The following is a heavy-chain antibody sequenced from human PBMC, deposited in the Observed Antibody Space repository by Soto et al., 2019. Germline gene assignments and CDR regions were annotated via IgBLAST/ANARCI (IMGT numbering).Heavy chain of an antibody. CDR3: ARDRNYDSSGYYMFYYYGMAV. D-gene: IGHD3-22*01. J-gene: IGHJ6*02. CDR1: GGSISSGGYY. CDR2: IYYSGST. Sequence: PSETLSLTCTVSGGSISSGGYYWSWIRQHPGKGLEWIGYIYYSGSTYYNPSLKSRVTISVDTSKNQFSLKLSSVTAADTAVYYCARDRNYDSSGYYMFYYYGMAVWGQGTTVTVSS. V-gene: IGHV4-31*03.